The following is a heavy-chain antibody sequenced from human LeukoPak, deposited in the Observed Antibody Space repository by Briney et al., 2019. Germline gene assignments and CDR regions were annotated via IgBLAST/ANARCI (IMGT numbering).Heavy chain of an antibody. CDR2: IKQDGSKK. CDR1: GFPFSSYW. V-gene: IGHV3-7*01. D-gene: IGHD1-14*01. CDR3: ATRQGGNPAY. Sequence: GGSLRLSCVASGFPFSSYWMTWVRQAPGKGLEWVANIKQDGSKKSYADSVKGRFTISRDNAKNMLYLQVNSLRAEDTAVYYCATRQGGNPAYWGQGTLVTVSS. J-gene: IGHJ4*02.